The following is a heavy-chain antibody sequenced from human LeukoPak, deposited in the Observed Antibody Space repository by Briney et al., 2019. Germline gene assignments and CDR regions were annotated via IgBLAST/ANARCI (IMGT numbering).Heavy chain of an antibody. CDR2: IHYSGST. CDR1: NGSIRSHF. Sequence: SETLSLTCTVSNGSIRSHFWTWVRQPPGKGLEWIGYIHYSGSTNYNPSFKSRVSMSLDTSKNQFSLKLTSVTAADTAMFYCARLRPLLDQLLYFAFDSWGQGTLVTVSS. CDR3: ARLRPLLDQLLYFAFDS. D-gene: IGHD2-2*02. J-gene: IGHJ4*02. V-gene: IGHV4-59*11.